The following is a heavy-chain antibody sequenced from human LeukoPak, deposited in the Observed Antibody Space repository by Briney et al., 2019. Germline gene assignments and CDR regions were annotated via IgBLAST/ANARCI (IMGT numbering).Heavy chain of an antibody. D-gene: IGHD3-3*01. CDR2: IYYGGST. CDR3: ARDGLDFWSGYYFDY. J-gene: IGHJ4*02. CDR1: GGSISSGAYY. Sequence: TLSLTCSVSGGSISSGAYYWGWIRQHPGKGLEWIGYIYYGGSTYYNPSLKSRVTILEDPSKNQFSLKLSSVTAADTAVYYCARDGLDFWSGYYFDYWGQGTLVTVSS. V-gene: IGHV4-31*03.